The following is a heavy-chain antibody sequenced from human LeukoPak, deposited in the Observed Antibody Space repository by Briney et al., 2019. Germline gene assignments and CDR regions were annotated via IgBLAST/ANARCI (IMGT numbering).Heavy chain of an antibody. J-gene: IGHJ4*02. Sequence: PGGSLRLSCAASGFTFSSYSMNWVRQAPGKGLEWVSSISSSSSYIYYADSVKGRFTISRDNAKNSLYLQMNSLRPEDTALYYCAKDITPSPGGAEDYWGQGTLVTVSS. CDR3: AKDITPSPGGAEDY. CDR1: GFTFSSYS. D-gene: IGHD3-10*01. CDR2: ISSSSSYI. V-gene: IGHV3-21*04.